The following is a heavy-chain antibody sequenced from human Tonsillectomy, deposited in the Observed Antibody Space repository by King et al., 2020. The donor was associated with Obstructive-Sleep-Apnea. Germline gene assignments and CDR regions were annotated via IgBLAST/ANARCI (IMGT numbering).Heavy chain of an antibody. Sequence: VQLQESGPGLVKPSETLSLTCTVSGDSIINYYWNWIRQPPGMGLEWIGHISYSGSALYNPSLESRVSISIDTSKNQFSLRLTSVTAADTAIYYCARRRVMVTRTGGDSWLDPWGQGTLVTVSS. V-gene: IGHV4-59*08. CDR3: ARRRVMVTRTGGDSWLDP. J-gene: IGHJ5*02. D-gene: IGHD3-10*01. CDR2: ISYSGSA. CDR1: GDSIINYY.